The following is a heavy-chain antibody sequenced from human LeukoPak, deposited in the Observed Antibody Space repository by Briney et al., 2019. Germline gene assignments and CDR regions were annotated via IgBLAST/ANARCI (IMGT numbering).Heavy chain of an antibody. Sequence: SETLSLTCTVSAGSINSSSYYWGWIRQPPGKGLEWIESIYYSGSTYYNPSLKSRVTISVDTSKNQFSLRLSSVTASDTAVYYCASGRAYSYNSSGYSNWGQGTMVTVSS. CDR1: AGSINSSSYY. CDR2: IYYSGST. V-gene: IGHV4-39*01. D-gene: IGHD3-22*01. CDR3: ASGRAYSYNSSGYSN. J-gene: IGHJ3*01.